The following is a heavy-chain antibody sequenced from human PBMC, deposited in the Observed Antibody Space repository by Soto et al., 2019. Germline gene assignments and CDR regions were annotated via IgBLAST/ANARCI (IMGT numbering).Heavy chain of an antibody. J-gene: IGHJ6*02. CDR1: GFIFSSHN. V-gene: IGHV3-21*06. Sequence: DVQLVESGGGLVKPGGSLRLSCAASGFIFSSHNMNWVRQAPGKGLEWVSSITGSSRYIFYADSVKGRFTTSRENAKNTVYLQLNSLRAEDTGVYYCARLVASATGYGMTVWGQGTTVTVSS. CDR3: ARLVASATGYGMTV. D-gene: IGHD3-9*01. CDR2: ITGSSRYI.